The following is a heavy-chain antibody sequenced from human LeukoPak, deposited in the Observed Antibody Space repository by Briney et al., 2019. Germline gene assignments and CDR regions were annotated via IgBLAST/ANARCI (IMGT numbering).Heavy chain of an antibody. D-gene: IGHD5-12*01. CDR3: ARGSGYDTPRLSY. J-gene: IGHJ4*02. CDR1: GFTFSSYW. V-gene: IGHV3-74*01. Sequence: GGSLRLSCAASGFTFSSYWMHWVRHAPGKGLVWVSRINSDGSSTSYADSVKGRFTISRDNAKNTLYLQMNSLRAEDTAVYYCARGSGYDTPRLSYWGQGTLVTVSS. CDR2: INSDGSST.